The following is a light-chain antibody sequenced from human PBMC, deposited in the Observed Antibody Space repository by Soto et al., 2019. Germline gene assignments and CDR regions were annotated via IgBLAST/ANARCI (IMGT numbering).Light chain of an antibody. CDR1: SSNIGNNY. J-gene: IGLJ1*01. CDR2: ENN. V-gene: IGLV1-51*02. CDR3: GTWASSLSAAYV. Sequence: QSVLTQPPSVSAAPGQKVTISCSGSSSNIGNNYVSWYQQLPGTAPKLLIYENNKRPSGIPDRFSGSKSGTSATLGITGLQTGDEADYYCGTWASSLSAAYVFGPGTKLTVL.